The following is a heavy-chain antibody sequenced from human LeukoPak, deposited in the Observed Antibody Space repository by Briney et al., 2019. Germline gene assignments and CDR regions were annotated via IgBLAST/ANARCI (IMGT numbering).Heavy chain of an antibody. CDR2: IYHSGST. D-gene: IGHD3-22*01. V-gene: IGHV4-38-2*02. J-gene: IGHJ3*02. CDR3: ARDLAFSNVEGGYYYAEGAFDI. Sequence: PSETLSLTCAVSGYSISSGYYWGWIRQPPGKGLEWIGSIYHSGSTYYNPSLKSRVTISVDTSKNQFSLKLSSVTAADTAVYYCARDLAFSNVEGGYYYAEGAFDIWGQGTMVTVSS. CDR1: GYSISSGYY.